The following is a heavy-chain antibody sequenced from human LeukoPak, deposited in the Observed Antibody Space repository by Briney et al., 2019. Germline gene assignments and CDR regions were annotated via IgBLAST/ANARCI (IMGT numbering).Heavy chain of an antibody. V-gene: IGHV3-23*01. CDR1: GLTFSTYA. J-gene: IGHJ5*02. CDR2: ISGSDGST. CDR3: ARDISRASYNWFDP. D-gene: IGHD1-14*01. Sequence: TAGCLRLSCSASGLTFSTYAMGWARRARGKGLGWVSTISGSDGSTHYADSVEGRFPISRANSKNTLYLQMKRLRAEHTVVYYCARDISRASYNWFDPWGREPWSPSPQ.